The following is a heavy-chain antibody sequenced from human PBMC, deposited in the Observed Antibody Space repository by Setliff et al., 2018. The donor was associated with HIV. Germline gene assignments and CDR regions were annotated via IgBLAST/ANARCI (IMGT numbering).Heavy chain of an antibody. D-gene: IGHD6-13*01. CDR2: ISYDGTNK. CDR3: AKDSHYSRYSSSWGIFDY. Sequence: PGGSLRLSCAASGFTFSSYGMHWVRQAPGKGLEWVAVISYDGTNKYYADSVKGRFTTSRDNSKNTVYLQMNSLRAEDTAVYYCAKDSHYSRYSSSWGIFDYWGQGTLVTVSS. CDR1: GFTFSSYG. V-gene: IGHV3-30*18. J-gene: IGHJ4*02.